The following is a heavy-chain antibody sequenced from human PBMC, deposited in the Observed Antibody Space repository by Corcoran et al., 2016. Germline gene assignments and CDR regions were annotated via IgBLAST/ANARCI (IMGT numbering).Heavy chain of an antibody. CDR1: GGSISSGGYY. J-gene: IGHJ4*02. CDR2: IYYSGST. V-gene: IGHV4-31*03. CDR3: VSLHYYDSSGPPSYYFDY. Sequence: QVQLQESGPGLVKPSQTLSLTCTVSGGSISSGGYYWSWIRQHPGKGLEWIGYIYYSGSTYYNPSLKSRVTISVDTSKNQFSLKLSSVTAADTAVYYCVSLHYYDSSGPPSYYFDYWGQGTLVTVSS. D-gene: IGHD3-22*01.